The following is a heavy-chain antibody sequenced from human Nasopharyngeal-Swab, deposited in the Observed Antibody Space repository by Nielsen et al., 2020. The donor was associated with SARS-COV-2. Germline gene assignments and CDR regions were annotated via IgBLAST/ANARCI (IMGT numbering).Heavy chain of an antibody. J-gene: IGHJ6*03. CDR2: ISYDGSNK. D-gene: IGHD6-13*01. CDR3: AKDYRVVAAAGTDYYYYMDV. Sequence: VRQAPGKGLEWVAVISYDGSNKYYADSVKGRFTISRDNSKNTLYLQMNSLRAEDTAVYYCAKDYRVVAAAGTDYYYYMDVWGKRTTVTVSS. V-gene: IGHV3-30*18.